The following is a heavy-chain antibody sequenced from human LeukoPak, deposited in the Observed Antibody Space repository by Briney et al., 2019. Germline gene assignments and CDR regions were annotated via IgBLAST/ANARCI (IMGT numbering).Heavy chain of an antibody. J-gene: IGHJ4*02. Sequence: GGSLRLSCAASGFTFSSYGMHWVRQAPGKGLEWVSAISGSGGSTYYADSVKGRFTISRDNSKNTLYLQMNSLRAEDTAVYYCAKGRWLQFSSFDYWGQGTLVTVSS. V-gene: IGHV3-23*01. CDR1: GFTFSSYG. CDR3: AKGRWLQFSSFDY. CDR2: ISGSGGST. D-gene: IGHD5-24*01.